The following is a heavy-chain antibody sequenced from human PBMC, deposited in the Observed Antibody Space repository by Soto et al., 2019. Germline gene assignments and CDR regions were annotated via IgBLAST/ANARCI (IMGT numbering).Heavy chain of an antibody. CDR2: FDPEDGET. D-gene: IGHD3-3*01. CDR1: GYTLTELS. J-gene: IGHJ6*02. CDR3: ATDASRGDYDFWSGYNYGMDV. Sequence: RASVKVSCTVSGYTLTELSMHWVRQAPGKGLEWMGGFDPEDGETIYAQKFQGRVTMTEDTSTDTAYMELSSLRSEDTAVYYCATDASRGDYDFWSGYNYGMDVWGQGTTVTVSS. V-gene: IGHV1-24*01.